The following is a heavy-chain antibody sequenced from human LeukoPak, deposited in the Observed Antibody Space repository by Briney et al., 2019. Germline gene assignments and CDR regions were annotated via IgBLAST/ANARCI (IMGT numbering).Heavy chain of an antibody. Sequence: EASVKVSCKASGYTFTRYSFTWVRQAPGKGLEWMGWISTYNANTKYTQKLQGRVTMTTDTSTNTACLELRSLRSDDTAVYYCARVGLGNGFDIWGQGTMVTVSS. D-gene: IGHD1-26*01. CDR1: GYTFTRYS. CDR3: ARVGLGNGFDI. V-gene: IGHV1-18*01. CDR2: ISTYNANT. J-gene: IGHJ3*02.